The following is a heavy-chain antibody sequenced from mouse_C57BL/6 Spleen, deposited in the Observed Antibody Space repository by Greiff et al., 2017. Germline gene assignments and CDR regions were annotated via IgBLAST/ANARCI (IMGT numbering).Heavy chain of an antibody. Sequence: QVQLQQSGPELVKPGASVKISCKASGYAFSSSWMNWVKQRPGKGLEWIGRIYPGDGDTNYNGKFKGKATLTADKSSSTAYMQLSSLTSEDSAVYFCARGHYYGSSRYWYFDVWGTGTTVTVSS. CDR1: GYAFSSSW. CDR3: ARGHYYGSSRYWYFDV. CDR2: IYPGDGDT. J-gene: IGHJ1*03. D-gene: IGHD1-1*01. V-gene: IGHV1-82*01.